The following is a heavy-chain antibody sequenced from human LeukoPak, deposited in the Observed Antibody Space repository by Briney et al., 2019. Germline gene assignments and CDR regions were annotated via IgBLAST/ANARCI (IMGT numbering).Heavy chain of an antibody. V-gene: IGHV3-23*01. CDR1: GFTFDDYT. CDR2: ISGSGGST. Sequence: PGGSLRLSCAASGFTFDDYTMHWVRQAPGKGLEWVSAISGSGGSTYYADSVKGRFTISRDNSKNTLYLQMNSLRAEDTAVYYCAKSRYYYDSSGYLLDAFDIWGQGTMVTVSS. J-gene: IGHJ3*02. CDR3: AKSRYYYDSSGYLLDAFDI. D-gene: IGHD3-22*01.